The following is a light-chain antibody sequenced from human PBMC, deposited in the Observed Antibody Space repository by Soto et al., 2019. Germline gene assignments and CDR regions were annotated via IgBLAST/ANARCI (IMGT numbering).Light chain of an antibody. J-gene: IGKJ4*01. CDR2: DAS. CDR1: QSVYNNY. V-gene: IGKV3-20*01. CDR3: QRYGTSFS. Sequence: EIVLTQSPGTLSLSPGDRATLSCRASQSVYNNYLAWYQQKPGQAPRLLLYDASARFTGIPDRFSGSGSGTEFTLTISRLEPEDFAVYYCQRYGTSFSFGGGTKVEIK.